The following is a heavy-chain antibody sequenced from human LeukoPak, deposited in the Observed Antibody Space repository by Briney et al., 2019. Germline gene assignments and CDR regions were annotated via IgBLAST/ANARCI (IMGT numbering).Heavy chain of an antibody. V-gene: IGHV4-39*01. D-gene: IGHD5-18*01. CDR3: ARQYSGDSRSPFFDS. CDR1: GGSISSSSYC. Sequence: SETLSLTCTVSGGSISSSSYCWGWIRQPPGKGLEWIGSVCYSGSTYYNPSLKSRVTISVDTSKNQFSLKLSSVTAADTAVYYCARQYSGDSRSPFFDSWGQGTLVTVSS. CDR2: VCYSGST. J-gene: IGHJ4*02.